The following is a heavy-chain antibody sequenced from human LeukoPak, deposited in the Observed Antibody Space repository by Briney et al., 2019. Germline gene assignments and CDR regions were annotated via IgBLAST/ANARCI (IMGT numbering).Heavy chain of an antibody. V-gene: IGHV3-23*01. Sequence: GGSLRLSCAASGFTFSSYAMSWVRQAPGKGLEWVSAISGSGGSTYYADSVKGRFTISRDNSKNTLYLQMNSLRAEDTAVYYCAKFGSITMVRGNLDYWGQGTLVTVSS. CDR3: AKFGSITMVRGNLDY. CDR2: ISGSGGST. CDR1: GFTFSSYA. D-gene: IGHD3-10*01. J-gene: IGHJ4*02.